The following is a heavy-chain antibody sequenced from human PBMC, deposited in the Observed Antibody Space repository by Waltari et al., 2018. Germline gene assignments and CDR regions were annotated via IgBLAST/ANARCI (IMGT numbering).Heavy chain of an antibody. V-gene: IGHV4-59*11. Sequence: QVQLQESGPGLVKHSETLSLTCTVSGGSISSPYWSWIRQPPGKGLEWIGYIYYSGRTNYNPSLKSRVTISVDTSKNQFSLKLSSVTAADTAVYYCARGDIGAFDIWGQGTMVTVSS. D-gene: IGHD2-15*01. J-gene: IGHJ3*02. CDR3: ARGDIGAFDI. CDR2: IYYSGRT. CDR1: GGSISSPY.